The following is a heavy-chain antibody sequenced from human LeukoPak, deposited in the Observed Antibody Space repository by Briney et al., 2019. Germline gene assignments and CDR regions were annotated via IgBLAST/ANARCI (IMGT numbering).Heavy chain of an antibody. D-gene: IGHD6-13*01. V-gene: IGHV3-23*01. J-gene: IGHJ6*03. Sequence: GGSLRLSCAASGFTFSHYGMSWVRQAPGKGLEWVSIISASGGSSYYADSVKGRFTISRDDSKNTLYLQMNSLRAEDTAVYRCAKLAASSWQYYYYYMDVWGKGTTVTVSS. CDR1: GFTFSHYG. CDR2: ISASGGSS. CDR3: AKLAASSWQYYYYYMDV.